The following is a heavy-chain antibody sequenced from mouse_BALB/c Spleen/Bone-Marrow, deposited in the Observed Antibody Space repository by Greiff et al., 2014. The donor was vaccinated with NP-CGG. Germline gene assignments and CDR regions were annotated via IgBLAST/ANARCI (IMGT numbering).Heavy chain of an antibody. CDR1: GYAFTNYL. CDR2: INPGSGGA. J-gene: IGHJ2*01. Sequence: QVQLKESGAELVRPGTAVNVSCKASGYAFTNYLIERVKQRPGQGLEWIGVINPGSGGANYNEKFKGKATLTADKSSSTAYMQLSSLTSDDSAVYFCARFGRYYFDYWGQGTTLTVSS. CDR3: ARFGRYYFDY. V-gene: IGHV1-54*01.